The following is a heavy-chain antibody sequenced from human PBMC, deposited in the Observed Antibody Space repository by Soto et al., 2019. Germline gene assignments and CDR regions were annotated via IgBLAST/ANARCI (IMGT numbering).Heavy chain of an antibody. Sequence: ASVKVSCKASGYTFTGYYMHWVRQAPGQGLEWMGWINPNSGGTNYAQKFQGWVTMTRDTSICTAYMELSRLRSDDTAVYYCATSGAATTLLDYWGQGTLVTVSS. CDR2: INPNSGGT. CDR3: ATSGAATTLLDY. CDR1: GYTFTGYY. V-gene: IGHV1-2*04. J-gene: IGHJ4*02. D-gene: IGHD5-12*01.